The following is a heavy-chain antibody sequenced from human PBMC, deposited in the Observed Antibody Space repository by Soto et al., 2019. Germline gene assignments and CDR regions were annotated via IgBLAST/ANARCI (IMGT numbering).Heavy chain of an antibody. V-gene: IGHV3-49*03. CDR2: IRSKAYGGTT. J-gene: IGHJ3*02. CDR3: TSYCSSTSCYALYAFDI. Sequence: PGGSLRLSCTASGFTFGDYAMSWFRQAPGKGLEWVGFIRSKAYGGTTEYAASVKGRFTISRDDSKSIAYLQMNSLKTEDTAVYYCTSYCSSTSCYALYAFDIWGQGTTVTVSS. CDR1: GFTFGDYA. D-gene: IGHD2-2*01.